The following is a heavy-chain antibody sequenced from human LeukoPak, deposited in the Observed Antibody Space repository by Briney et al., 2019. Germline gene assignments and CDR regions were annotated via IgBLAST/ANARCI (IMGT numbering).Heavy chain of an antibody. CDR2: IYHSGST. J-gene: IGHJ4*02. Sequence: PSETLSLTCTVSVYSISSGYYWAWIRQPPGKGLEWIGRIYHSGSTYYNASLKSRVTISIDTSKNRISLRLTSVTATDTAMYYCARQTGSGLFTLPGGQGTLVTVSS. D-gene: IGHD3/OR15-3a*01. V-gene: IGHV4-38-2*02. CDR1: VYSISSGYY. CDR3: ARQTGSGLFTLP.